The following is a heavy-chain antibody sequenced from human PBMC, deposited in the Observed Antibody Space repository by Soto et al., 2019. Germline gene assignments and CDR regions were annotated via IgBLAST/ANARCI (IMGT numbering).Heavy chain of an antibody. CDR3: ARGGAMGVDY. CDR1: GFTFNTHW. D-gene: IGHD1-26*01. V-gene: IGHV3-74*01. Sequence: GGSLRLSCTASGFTFNTHWMHWVRQAPGKGLVWVSRIYFDGITTNYADSVKGRLTVSRDNAKNTVYLHVNTLRDEDTAVYYCARGGAMGVDYWGQGSLVTVLL. CDR2: IYFDGITT. J-gene: IGHJ4*02.